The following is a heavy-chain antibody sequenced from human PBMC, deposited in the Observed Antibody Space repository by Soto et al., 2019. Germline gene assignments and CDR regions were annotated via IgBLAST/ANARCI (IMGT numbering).Heavy chain of an antibody. Sequence: QVQLVQSGAEVKKPGASVKVSCKASGYTFINYYIHWVRQAPGHGLEWMAIINPTGGSTNYAQKFQGRLTLTMDTSTTTVYIELSSLTSEDPAIYYCARHLAVGDVWCQGTLVTVSS. CDR2: INPTGGST. J-gene: IGHJ4*02. CDR3: ARHLAVGDV. D-gene: IGHD2-21*01. CDR1: GYTFINYY. V-gene: IGHV1-46*01.